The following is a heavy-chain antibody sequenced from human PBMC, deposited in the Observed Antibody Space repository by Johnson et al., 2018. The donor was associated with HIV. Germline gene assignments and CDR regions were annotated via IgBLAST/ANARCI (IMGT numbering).Heavy chain of an antibody. CDR1: GFPFSDYG. Sequence: QVQLVESGGGVVQPGRSLRLSCAASGFPFSDYGMHWVRQAPGKGLEWVAVLSYDGSNKYYADSVKGRFTNSRDNSKNTLYLQMNSLRVEDTAVYYCAKGQSEVDAFDIWGQGTMVTVSS. V-gene: IGHV3-30*18. J-gene: IGHJ3*02. CDR3: AKGQSEVDAFDI. CDR2: LSYDGSNK.